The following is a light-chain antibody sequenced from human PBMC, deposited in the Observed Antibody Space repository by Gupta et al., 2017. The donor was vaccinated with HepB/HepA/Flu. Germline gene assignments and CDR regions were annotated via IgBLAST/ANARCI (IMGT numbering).Light chain of an antibody. J-gene: IGLJ2*01. CDR3: QVWDRTTDRVV. Sequence: SYVLTQPPSVSVAPGKTASITCGGDDIGSKSVHWYQQEPGQAPILVVYDDTPRPSGIPERFSGSNSGNTATLTISRVEAGDEADYHCQVWDRTTDRVVFGGGTKLTVL. CDR1: DIGSKS. CDR2: DDT. V-gene: IGLV3-21*03.